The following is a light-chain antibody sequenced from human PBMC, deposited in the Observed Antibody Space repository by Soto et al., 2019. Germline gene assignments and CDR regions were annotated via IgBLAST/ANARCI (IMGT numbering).Light chain of an antibody. J-gene: IGKJ4*01. CDR1: QGIGSN. CDR2: DAS. CDR3: QQFTYHPVA. V-gene: IGKV1D-13*01. Sequence: AIQLTQSPSSLSASVGDRVTITCRASQGIGSNLAWYHQKPGKAPKVLIYDASTLESGVTSRFSGSGYRTHFTLTIGSLQPEDFATYYCQQFTYHPVAFGGGTKVEI.